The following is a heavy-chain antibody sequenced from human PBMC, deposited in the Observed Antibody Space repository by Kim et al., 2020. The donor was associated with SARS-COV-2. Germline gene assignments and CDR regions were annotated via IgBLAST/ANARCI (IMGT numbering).Heavy chain of an antibody. J-gene: IGHJ4*02. CDR2: INHSGST. D-gene: IGHD6-13*01. V-gene: IGHV4-34*01. Sequence: SETMSLTCAVYGGSFSGYYWSWIRQPPGKGLEWIGEINHSGSTNYNPSLKSRVTISVDTSKNQFSLKLSSVTAADTAVYYCAREWPKRYSSSWYRVGWEYYFYYWGQGTLVTVSS. CDR1: GGSFSGYY. CDR3: AREWPKRYSSSWYRVGWEYYFYY.